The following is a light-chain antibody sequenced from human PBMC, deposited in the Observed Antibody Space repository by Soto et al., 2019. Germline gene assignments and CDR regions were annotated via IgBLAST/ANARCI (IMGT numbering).Light chain of an antibody. CDR1: RSNIGSNA. V-gene: IGLV1-44*01. Sequence: QSVLTQPPSASGAPGQRVTISSSGSRSNIGSNAVSWYQQLPGKAPKLLIYDNNQRHSGVPDRFSASKSGTSASLAISGLQSEDEDDYYCAVWDDSQNGFFAFGTGTKVTVL. CDR2: DNN. CDR3: AVWDDSQNGFFA. J-gene: IGLJ1*01.